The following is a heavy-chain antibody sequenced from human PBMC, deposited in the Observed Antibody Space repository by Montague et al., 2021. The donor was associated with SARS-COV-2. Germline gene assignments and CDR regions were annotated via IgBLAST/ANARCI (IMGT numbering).Heavy chain of an antibody. Sequence: PALVKPTQTLTLTCTFSGFSLSASGMCVSWIRQPPGKALEWLALIDWDDDKYYSTSLKTRLTISKDTSKNQVVLTMTNMDPVDTATYCCARTWTFGELLYDAFDIWGQGTMVTVSS. CDR3: ARTWTFGELLYDAFDI. CDR2: IDWDDDK. V-gene: IGHV2-70*01. J-gene: IGHJ3*02. CDR1: GFSLSASGMC. D-gene: IGHD3-10*01.